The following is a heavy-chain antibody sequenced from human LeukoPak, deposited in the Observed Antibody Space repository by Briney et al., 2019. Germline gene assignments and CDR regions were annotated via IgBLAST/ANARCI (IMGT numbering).Heavy chain of an antibody. CDR2: INHSGST. Sequence: SETLSLTCAVYGGSFSGYYWSWIRQPPGKGLEWIGEINHSGSTNYNPSLKSRVTISVDTSKNQFSLKLSSVTAADTAVYYCARQQLVPGRAFDIWGHGTMVTVSS. D-gene: IGHD6-13*01. CDR3: ARQQLVPGRAFDI. J-gene: IGHJ3*02. V-gene: IGHV4-34*01. CDR1: GGSFSGYY.